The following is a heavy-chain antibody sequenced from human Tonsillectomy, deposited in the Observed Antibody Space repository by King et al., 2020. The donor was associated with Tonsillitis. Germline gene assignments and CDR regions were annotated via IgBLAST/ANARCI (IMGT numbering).Heavy chain of an antibody. D-gene: IGHD4-11*01. CDR1: GFTFSNAW. V-gene: IGHV3-15*01. CDR3: TTDSITVTGGDYYGMDV. Sequence: VQLVESGGGLGKPGGSLRLSCGASGFTFSNAWMSWVRPAPGKGLEWVGRIKSKTDGGTTNYASPVKGRVTIPRDDSKNKLYLQMNSLKTEDTAVYYCTTDSITVTGGDYYGMDVWGQGTTVTVAS. CDR2: IKSKTDGGTT. J-gene: IGHJ6*02.